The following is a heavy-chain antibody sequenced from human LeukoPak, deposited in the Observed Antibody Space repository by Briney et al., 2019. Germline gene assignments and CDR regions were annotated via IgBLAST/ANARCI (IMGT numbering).Heavy chain of an antibody. V-gene: IGHV1-18*01. J-gene: IGHJ6*03. Sequence: ASVKVSCKASGYTFTSYGISWVRQAPGQGLEWMGWISAYNGNTNYAQKLQGRVTMTTDTSTSTAYMELRSLRSDDTAVYYCARDSGTTTVTNYYYYYMDVWGKGTTVTISS. CDR1: GYTFTSYG. CDR3: ARDSGTTTVTNYYYYYMDV. D-gene: IGHD4-17*01. CDR2: ISAYNGNT.